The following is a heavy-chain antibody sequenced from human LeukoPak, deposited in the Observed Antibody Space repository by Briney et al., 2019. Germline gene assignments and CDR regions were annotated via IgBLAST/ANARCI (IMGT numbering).Heavy chain of an antibody. CDR1: GFTFSSYG. CDR3: AKDLPDRYSLEY. V-gene: IGHV3-33*06. CDR2: IWYDGSNK. D-gene: IGHD2-15*01. Sequence: PGRSLRLSCAASGFTFSSYGMHWVRQAPGKGLEWVAVIWYDGSNKYYADSVKGRFTVSRDNPKDTLYLQMNSLRTEDTAVYYCAKDLPDRYSLEYWGQGTMVTVPS. J-gene: IGHJ4*02.